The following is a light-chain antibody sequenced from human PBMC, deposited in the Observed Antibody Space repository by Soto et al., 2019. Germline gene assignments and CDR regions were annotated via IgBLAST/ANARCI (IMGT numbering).Light chain of an antibody. V-gene: IGKV3-20*01. CDR3: EQFLDSLPWT. CDR2: GAS. J-gene: IGKJ1*01. Sequence: EIVLTQSPGTLSLSPGERATLSCRASQSIGSNYLAWYQQKPGQAPRLLIYGASTRATGIPDRFSGSGSGTDFTLTISRLEPEDFAVYYCEQFLDSLPWTFGQGTTVEI. CDR1: QSIGSNY.